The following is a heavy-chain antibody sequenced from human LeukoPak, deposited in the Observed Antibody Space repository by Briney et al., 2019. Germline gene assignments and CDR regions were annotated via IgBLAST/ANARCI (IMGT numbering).Heavy chain of an antibody. CDR3: ASRKLGNDY. CDR2: IYHTGST. D-gene: IGHD7-27*01. J-gene: IGHJ4*02. V-gene: IGHV4-59*02. CDR1: GGSVSDYY. Sequence: SETPSLTCTISGGSVSDYYWSWIRQSPGKGLEWIGYIYHTGSTSYSPSLKSRVTISADTSQNQFSLKLSSVTAADTAVYYCASRKLGNDYWGQGTLVTVSS.